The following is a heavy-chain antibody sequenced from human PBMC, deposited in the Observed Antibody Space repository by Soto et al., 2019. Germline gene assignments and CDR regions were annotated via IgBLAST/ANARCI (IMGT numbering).Heavy chain of an antibody. CDR1: GFTFSSYA. V-gene: IGHV3-23*01. D-gene: IGHD3-3*01. Sequence: GGSLRLSCAASGFTFSSYAMSWVRQAPGKGLEWVSAISGSGGSTYYADSVKGRFTISRDNSKNTLYLQMNSLRAEDTAVYYCAKGADEVDTDYDFWGSYYYYMDVWGKGTTVTVSS. CDR2: ISGSGGST. CDR3: AKGADEVDTDYDFWGSYYYYMDV. J-gene: IGHJ6*03.